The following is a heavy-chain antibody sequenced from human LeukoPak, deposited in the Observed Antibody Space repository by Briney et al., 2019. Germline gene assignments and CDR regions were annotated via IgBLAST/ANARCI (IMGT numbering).Heavy chain of an antibody. D-gene: IGHD2-8*01. CDR2: IIPILGIA. V-gene: IGHV1-69*02. Sequence: SVKVSCKASGGTFSSYTISWVRQAPGQGREWMGRIIPILGIASYAQKFQGRITVNADKSTCTAYMEMSSLRAEDTAVYYCARTGYCTNGVCYAHCYYYYMDVWGKGTTVTVSS. CDR1: GGTFSSYT. J-gene: IGHJ6*03. CDR3: ARTGYCTNGVCYAHCYYYYMDV.